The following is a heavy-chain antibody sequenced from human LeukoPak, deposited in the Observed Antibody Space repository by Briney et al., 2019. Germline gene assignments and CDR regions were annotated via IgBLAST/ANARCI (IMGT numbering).Heavy chain of an antibody. CDR2: ISYDGSNK. CDR1: GFTFSSYS. D-gene: IGHD4-17*01. Sequence: GGSLRLSCAASGFTFSSYSMNWVRQAPGKGLEWVAVISYDGSNKYYADSVKGRFTISRDNSKNTLYLQMNSLRAEDTAVYYCARPRGDYGDYRGGIDYWGQGTLVTVSS. J-gene: IGHJ4*02. V-gene: IGHV3-30*03. CDR3: ARPRGDYGDYRGGIDY.